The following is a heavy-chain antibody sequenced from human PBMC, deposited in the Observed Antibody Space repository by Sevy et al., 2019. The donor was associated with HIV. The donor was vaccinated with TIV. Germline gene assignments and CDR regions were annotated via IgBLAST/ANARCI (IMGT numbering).Heavy chain of an antibody. V-gene: IGHV3-48*03. Sequence: GGSLRLSCAASGFTFSSYEMNWVRQAPGKGLEWVSYISSSGSTIYYADSVKGRFTISRDNAKNLLYLQMNSLRAEDTAVYYCARHSTGEYCSSTSCYTVYYYYYGMDVWGQGTTVTVSS. CDR1: GFTFSSYE. CDR3: ARHSTGEYCSSTSCYTVYYYYYGMDV. J-gene: IGHJ6*02. CDR2: ISSSGSTI. D-gene: IGHD2-2*02.